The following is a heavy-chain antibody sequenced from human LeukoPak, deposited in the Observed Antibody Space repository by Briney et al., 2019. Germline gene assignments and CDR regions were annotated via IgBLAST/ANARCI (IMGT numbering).Heavy chain of an antibody. CDR3: ARDPSGYFNY. CDR1: DGSINSYY. V-gene: IGHV4-59*01. CDR2: IYYNGNT. J-gene: IGHJ4*02. Sequence: ASETLSLTCSVSDGSINSYYWNWIRRPPGKGLEWIGYIYYNGNTNYNPSLKSRVTISVDTSKNQFSLKLSSVTAADTAVYYCARDPSGYFNYWGQGTLATVSS. D-gene: IGHD3-22*01.